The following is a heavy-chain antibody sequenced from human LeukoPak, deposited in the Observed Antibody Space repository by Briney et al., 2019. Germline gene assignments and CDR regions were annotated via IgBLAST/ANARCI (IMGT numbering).Heavy chain of an antibody. J-gene: IGHJ4*02. CDR3: VGDVGGAGSY. CDR1: GYSFRNYW. Sequence: GGSLRLSCAASGYSFRNYWMHWVRQAPGKGPVWVSRIDNDGRTTDYAVSVKGRFTISRDNVQNTLYLQMDSLRAEDTAVYYCVGDVGGAGSYWGQGTLVTVSS. CDR2: IDNDGRTT. V-gene: IGHV3-74*01. D-gene: IGHD3-10*01.